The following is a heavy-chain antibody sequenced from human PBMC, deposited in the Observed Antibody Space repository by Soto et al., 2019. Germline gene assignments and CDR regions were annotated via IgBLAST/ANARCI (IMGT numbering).Heavy chain of an antibody. CDR2: INPKSGGT. CDR1: GYTFTGYY. Sequence: QVQLVQSGAEVKKPGASVKVSCKASGYTFTGYYMHWVRQAPGQGLEWMGWINPKSGGTNYAQKLQGVVNMKREKSISPAYVELSRLRADDTVLYYCARHYCGSGSPDYCYYGMEVWGQGTTVTVSS. J-gene: IGHJ6*02. CDR3: ARHYCGSGSPDYCYYGMEV. V-gene: IGHV1-2*02. D-gene: IGHD3-10*01.